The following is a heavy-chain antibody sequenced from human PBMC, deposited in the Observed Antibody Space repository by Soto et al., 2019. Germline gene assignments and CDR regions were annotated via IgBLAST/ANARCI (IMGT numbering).Heavy chain of an antibody. CDR1: GGSFSGYY. V-gene: IGHV4-34*01. D-gene: IGHD3-10*01. J-gene: IGHJ6*02. CDR3: ARARITMVRGVTNYGMDV. Sequence: LSETLSLTCAVYGGSFSGYYWSWIRQPPGKGLEWIGEINHSGSTNYNPSLKSRVTISVDTSKNQFSLKLSSMTAADTAVYYCARARITMVRGVTNYGMDVWGQGTTVT. CDR2: INHSGST.